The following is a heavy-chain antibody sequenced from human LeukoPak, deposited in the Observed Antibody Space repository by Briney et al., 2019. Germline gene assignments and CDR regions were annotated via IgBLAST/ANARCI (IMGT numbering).Heavy chain of an antibody. CDR2: ISSSGSTI. J-gene: IGHJ6*03. CDR3: ARQAGVIGQWAMDYYMDV. D-gene: IGHD5-18*01. V-gene: IGHV3-48*03. Sequence: PGGSLRLSCAASGFTFSSYEMNWVRQAPGKGREWVSYISSSGSTIYYADSVKGRFTISRDNAKNSLYLQMNSLRAEDTAVYYCARQAGVIGQWAMDYYMDVWGKGTTVTVSS. CDR1: GFTFSSYE.